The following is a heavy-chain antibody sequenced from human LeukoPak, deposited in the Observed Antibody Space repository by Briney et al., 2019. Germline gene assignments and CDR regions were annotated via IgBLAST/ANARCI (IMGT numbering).Heavy chain of an antibody. CDR2: IKQDGSEK. V-gene: IGHV3-7*01. Sequence: GGSLRLSCVASGFTLSTYWMTWVRQAPGKRLEWVANIKQDGSEKYYVDSVKGRFTISRDNAKKLLYLQMNSLRVEDTAVYYCARDRGSSGRLGRFDNWGQGTLVTVSP. J-gene: IGHJ4*02. CDR1: GFTLSTYW. D-gene: IGHD6-19*01. CDR3: ARDRGSSGRLGRFDN.